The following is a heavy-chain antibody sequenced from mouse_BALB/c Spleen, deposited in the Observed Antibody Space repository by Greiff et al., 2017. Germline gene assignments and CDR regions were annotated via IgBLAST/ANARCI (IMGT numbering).Heavy chain of an antibody. J-gene: IGHJ1*01. CDR1: GFSLTGYG. CDR2: ICGDGST. D-gene: IGHD1-1*02. V-gene: IGHV2-6-7*01. CDR3: ARGGSDWYFDD. Sequence: VKLMESGPGLVAPSQCLSITCTVSGFSLTGYGVNWVRQPPGKGLEWLGMICGDGSTDYNSALKSRLSINKDHYTSQVILKMNSLQTDDTARYYCARGGSDWYFDDWGEGTTVTVSS.